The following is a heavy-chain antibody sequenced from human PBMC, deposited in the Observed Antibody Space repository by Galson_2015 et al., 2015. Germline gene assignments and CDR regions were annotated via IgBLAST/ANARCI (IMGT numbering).Heavy chain of an antibody. J-gene: IGHJ4*02. CDR3: ARGLYGDYGNF. Sequence: ATLSLPCAVSGASIKTSSYYWGWIRPPPGEGLEWLGTIYSSGPTYYNPSLKRRVTISVDASKNQFSLDLTSVTAADTAVYYCARGLYGDYGNFWGQGTLVTVSS. CDR1: GASIKTSSYY. V-gene: IGHV4-39*01. CDR2: IYSSGPT. D-gene: IGHD4-17*01.